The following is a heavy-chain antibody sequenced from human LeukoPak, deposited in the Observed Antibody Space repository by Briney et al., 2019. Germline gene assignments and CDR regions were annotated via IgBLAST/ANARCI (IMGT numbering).Heavy chain of an antibody. CDR2: IDYSGTT. CDR3: ASLGRLATTGTEH. Sequence: RPSETLSLTCTVSGGSISSSSYYWGWIRQPPGKGLEWIGSIDYSGTTYYTPSLKSRLTISLDTSKNQFSLKVTSVTAADTAVHYCASLGRLATTGTEHWGQGTLVTVSS. V-gene: IGHV4-39*07. D-gene: IGHD1-1*01. CDR1: GGSISSSSYY. J-gene: IGHJ4*02.